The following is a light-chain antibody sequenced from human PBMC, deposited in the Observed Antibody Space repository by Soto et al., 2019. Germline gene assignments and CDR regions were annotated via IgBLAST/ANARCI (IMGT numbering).Light chain of an antibody. Sequence: QSALTQPRSVSGSPGQSVTIYCAGTSSDVGAYDYVSWYQQYPGKAPKFIIYDVDKRPSGVPDRFSGSKSGNTASLTISGLQADDEADYYCCSFAGQDTLGIFGGGTKVTVL. J-gene: IGLJ2*01. CDR2: DVD. V-gene: IGLV2-11*01. CDR3: CSFAGQDTLGI. CDR1: SSDVGAYDY.